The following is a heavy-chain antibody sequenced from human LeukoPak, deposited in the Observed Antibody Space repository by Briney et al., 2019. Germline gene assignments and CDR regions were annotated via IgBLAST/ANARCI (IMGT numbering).Heavy chain of an antibody. CDR1: GFTFSSYA. Sequence: GGSLRLSCAASGFTFSSYAMSWVRQAPGKGLEWVSAISGSGGSTYYADSVKGRFTISRDNSKNTLYLQMNSLRAEDTAVYYCAKDRSYSGSYHDYWGQRTLVTVSS. J-gene: IGHJ4*02. CDR2: ISGSGGST. CDR3: AKDRSYSGSYHDY. D-gene: IGHD1-26*01. V-gene: IGHV3-23*01.